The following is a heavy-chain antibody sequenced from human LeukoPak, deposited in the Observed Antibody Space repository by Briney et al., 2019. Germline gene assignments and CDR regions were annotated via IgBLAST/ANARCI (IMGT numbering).Heavy chain of an antibody. D-gene: IGHD4-17*01. V-gene: IGHV3-48*01. CDR2: ISRSSNNI. J-gene: IGHJ4*02. CDR3: ARVEFGFEETTGSFDY. CDR1: GFTFSSYE. Sequence: PGGSLRLSCAASGFTFSSYEMHWVRQAPGKGLEWVSYISRSSNNIYYADSVKGRFTISRDNAKNSLYLQMNSLRGEDTAVYYCARVEFGFEETTGSFDYWGQGTLVTVSS.